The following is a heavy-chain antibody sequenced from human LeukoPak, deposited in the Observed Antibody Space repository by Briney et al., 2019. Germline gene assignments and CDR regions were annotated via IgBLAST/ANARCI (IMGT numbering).Heavy chain of an antibody. D-gene: IGHD3-10*01. V-gene: IGHV4-34*01. Sequence: SETLSLTCAVYGGSFSGYYWSWIRQAPGKGLEWIGEVSHSGVTTYNPSLKSRVTISIDTSKNQFSLKLNSVTAADTAVYYCARGFHWGGYYFDYWGQGTLVTVSS. CDR2: VSHSGVT. J-gene: IGHJ4*02. CDR1: GGSFSGYY. CDR3: ARGFHWGGYYFDY.